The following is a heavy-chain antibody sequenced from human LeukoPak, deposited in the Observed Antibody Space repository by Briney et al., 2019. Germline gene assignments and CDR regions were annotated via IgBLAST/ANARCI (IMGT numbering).Heavy chain of an antibody. V-gene: IGHV4-38-2*01. Sequence: SQSLSLTCAVSGYSIRGGYYWGWIRQPPGKGLEWIGSSYHSGSTYYNPSLKSRVTIPVDTSKNQFSLKLSSVTAADAAVYYCARSRHTILGVVPHYFDYWGQGTLVTVSS. J-gene: IGHJ4*02. CDR1: GYSIRGGYY. CDR3: ARSRHTILGVVPHYFDY. CDR2: SYHSGST. D-gene: IGHD3-3*01.